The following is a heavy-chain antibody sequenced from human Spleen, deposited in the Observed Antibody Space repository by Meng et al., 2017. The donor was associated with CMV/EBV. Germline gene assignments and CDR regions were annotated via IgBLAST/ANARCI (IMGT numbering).Heavy chain of an antibody. D-gene: IGHD2-2*01. V-gene: IGHV3-7*01. CDR1: GFTFSSYW. CDR2: IKQDGSEK. J-gene: IGHJ4*02. Sequence: GESLKISCAASGFTFSSYWMSWVRQAPGKGLEWVANIKQDGSEKYYVDSVKGRFTISRDNAKNSLYLQMNSLRAEDTAVYYCASPCSSTSCYSWGQGTLVTVSS. CDR3: ASPCSSTSCYS.